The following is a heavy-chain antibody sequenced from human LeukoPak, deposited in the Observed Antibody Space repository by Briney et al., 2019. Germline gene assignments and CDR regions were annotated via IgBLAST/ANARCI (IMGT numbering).Heavy chain of an antibody. CDR3: ARDINPLSWNAPYHFDY. J-gene: IGHJ4*02. V-gene: IGHV3-30-3*01. Sequence: GGSLRLSCAASGFTFGSYAMHWVRQAPGKGLEWVAVISYDGSNKYYADSVKGRFTISRDNSKNTLYLQMNSLRAEDTAVYYCARDINPLSWNAPYHFDYWGQGTLVTVSS. CDR1: GFTFGSYA. D-gene: IGHD1-1*01. CDR2: ISYDGSNK.